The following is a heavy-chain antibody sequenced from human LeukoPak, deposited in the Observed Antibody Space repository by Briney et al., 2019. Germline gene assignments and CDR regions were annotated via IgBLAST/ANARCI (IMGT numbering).Heavy chain of an antibody. Sequence: PSETLSLTCAVYGGSFSGYYWSWIRQPPGKGLEWIGEINHSGSTNYNPSLKSRVTISVDTSKNQFSLKLSSVTAADTAVYYCARETVSLVWGSYRHDAFDIWGQGTMVTVSS. CDR1: GGSFSGYY. V-gene: IGHV4-34*01. CDR2: INHSGST. CDR3: ARETVSLVWGSYRHDAFDI. D-gene: IGHD3-16*02. J-gene: IGHJ3*02.